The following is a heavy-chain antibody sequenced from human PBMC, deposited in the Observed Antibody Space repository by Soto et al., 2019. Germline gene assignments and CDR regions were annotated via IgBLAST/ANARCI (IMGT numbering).Heavy chain of an antibody. CDR2: INACNGNT. CDR3: AIEHEVFSVYSFDY. Sequence: ASVKVSCKAAGYTFTSYCIKWVRQAPGQRLEWMGWINACNGNTNYAQKLQGRVTITRDTSTSTAYMELSSLRSEDTAVYYCAIEHEVFSVYSFDYGGPGTMVTVS. D-gene: IGHD3-22*01. CDR1: GYTFTSYC. V-gene: IGHV1-18*01. J-gene: IGHJ4*02.